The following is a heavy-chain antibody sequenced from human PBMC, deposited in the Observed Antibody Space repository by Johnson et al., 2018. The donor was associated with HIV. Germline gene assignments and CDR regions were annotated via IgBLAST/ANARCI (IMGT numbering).Heavy chain of an antibody. J-gene: IGHJ3*02. V-gene: IGHV3-7*03. CDR1: GFSFSNYW. CDR3: ARDGVYSSPWDAFDI. CDR2: INQDGSEK. Sequence: MQLVESGGGLVQSGGSLRLSCVVSGFSFSNYWMTWVRQVPGKGLEWVANINQDGSEKFYVDSVKGRFTISRDNAKNSLFLQIDNLRAEDTAVYYCARDGVYSSPWDAFDIWGQGTMVIVSS. D-gene: IGHD6-13*01.